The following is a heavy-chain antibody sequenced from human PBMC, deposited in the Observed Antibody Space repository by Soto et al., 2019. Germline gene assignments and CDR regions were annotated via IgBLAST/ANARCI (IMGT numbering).Heavy chain of an antibody. D-gene: IGHD3-22*01. J-gene: IGHJ6*02. CDR1: GYSLSSGYY. CDR3: ARAMIHAYNFDYHGMDV. Sequence: PSETLSLTCAVRGYSLSSGYYWGWIRDPPGKGLEYIGSIYHSGSTAYNPSLKSRITISVDKSKNQFSLNLTSVTAADTAVYYCARAMIHAYNFDYHGMDVWGQGTTVTVSS. V-gene: IGHV4-38-2*01. CDR2: IYHSGST.